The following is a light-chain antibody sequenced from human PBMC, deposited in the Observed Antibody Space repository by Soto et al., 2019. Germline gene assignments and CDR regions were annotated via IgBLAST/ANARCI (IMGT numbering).Light chain of an antibody. Sequence: DIQMTQSPSTLSASVGDRVTITCRASQSISSWLAWYQQKPGKAPKLLIYDASSLESGVPSRFSGSGSGTEFTLTISSLQPDDFATYYCQQYNSYSPYTFGLRTKLEIK. CDR3: QQYNSYSPYT. CDR1: QSISSW. J-gene: IGKJ2*01. V-gene: IGKV1-5*01. CDR2: DAS.